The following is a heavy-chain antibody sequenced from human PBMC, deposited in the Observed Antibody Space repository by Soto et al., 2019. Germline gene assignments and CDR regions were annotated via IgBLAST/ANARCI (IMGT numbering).Heavy chain of an antibody. D-gene: IGHD2-15*01. V-gene: IGHV3-11*06. CDR2: ISPGSRYP. Sequence: GGSLRLSCAGSGFTFGDSYMGWIRQAPGKGLEWLSYISPGSRYPAYADSVKGRFTISRDNAKRSLYLQMMSLTAEDTAIYYCVRGGGGGLFDPWGQGTMVTVSS. CDR3: VRGGGGGLFDP. J-gene: IGHJ5*02. CDR1: GFTFGDSY.